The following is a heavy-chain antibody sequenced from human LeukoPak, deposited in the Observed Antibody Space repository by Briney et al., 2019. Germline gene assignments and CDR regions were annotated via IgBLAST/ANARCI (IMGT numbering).Heavy chain of an antibody. J-gene: IGHJ4*02. CDR3: ASLPRGYSYVDDY. D-gene: IGHD5-18*01. CDR1: GFTFSSYW. Sequence: GGSLRLSCAASGFTFSSYWMSWVRQAPGKGLEWVANIKQDGSEKYYVDSVKGRFTIARDNAKNSLYLQMNSLRAEDTAVYYCASLPRGYSYVDDYWGQGTLVTVSS. CDR2: IKQDGSEK. V-gene: IGHV3-7*01.